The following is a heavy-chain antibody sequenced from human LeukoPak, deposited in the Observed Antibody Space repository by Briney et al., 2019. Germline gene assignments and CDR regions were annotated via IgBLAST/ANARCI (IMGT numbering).Heavy chain of an antibody. J-gene: IGHJ4*02. V-gene: IGHV3-69-1*01. D-gene: IGHD6-13*01. CDR3: ARAQYSSSWLVPPSY. Sequence: PGGSLRLSCATSGFTFSAHHMNWVRQAPGKGLEWVSGITASGATTYYADSVKGRFTISRDNAKNSLYLQMNSLRAEDTAVYYCARAQYSSSWLVPPSYWGQGTLVTVSS. CDR1: GFTFSAHH. CDR2: ITASGATT.